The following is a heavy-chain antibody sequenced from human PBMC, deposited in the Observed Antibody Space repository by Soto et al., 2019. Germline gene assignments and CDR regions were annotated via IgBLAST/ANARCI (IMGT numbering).Heavy chain of an antibody. D-gene: IGHD3-10*01. Sequence: GGSLRLSCAASGFTFSSYSMNWVRQAPGKGLEWVSSISSSSSYIYYADSVKGRSTISRDNAKNSRYLQMNSLRAEDTAVYYCASEMPYYYGSESSDAFDIWGQGTMVTVSS. J-gene: IGHJ3*02. CDR3: ASEMPYYYGSESSDAFDI. CDR2: ISSSSSYI. V-gene: IGHV3-21*01. CDR1: GFTFSSYS.